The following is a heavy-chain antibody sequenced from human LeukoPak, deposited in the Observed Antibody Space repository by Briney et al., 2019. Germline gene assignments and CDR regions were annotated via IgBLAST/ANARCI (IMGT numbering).Heavy chain of an antibody. CDR3: ASGLELDY. V-gene: IGHV3-7*03. Sequence: GGSLRLSCAASGFTFSSYWMHWVRQAPGKGLEWVANTKQDGSEKNYVDSVKGRFTISRDNAKNSLYLQMNSLRAEDTAVYCCASGLELDYWGQGTLVTVSS. CDR1: GFTFSSYW. CDR2: TKQDGSEK. J-gene: IGHJ4*02.